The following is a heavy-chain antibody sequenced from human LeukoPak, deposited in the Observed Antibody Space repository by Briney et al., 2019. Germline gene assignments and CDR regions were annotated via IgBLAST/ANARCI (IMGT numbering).Heavy chain of an antibody. CDR2: IGWNSGGI. D-gene: IGHD6-13*01. V-gene: IGHV3-9*01. J-gene: IGHJ4*02. CDR3: VKVNAAGFVDH. CDR1: GFTFDDYA. Sequence: PGRSLRHSCAASGFTFDDYAMHWVRQAPGKGLEWVSGIGWNSGGIVYADSVKGRFTISRDNAKNSMYLQMNSLGAEDTALYYCVKVNAAGFVDHWGQGTLVTVSS.